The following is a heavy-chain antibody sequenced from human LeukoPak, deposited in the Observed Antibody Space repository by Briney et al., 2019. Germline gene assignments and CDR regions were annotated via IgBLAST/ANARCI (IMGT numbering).Heavy chain of an antibody. Sequence: GASVKVSCKASGYTFTGYYMHWVRQAPGQGLEWMGWINPNSGGTNYAQKFQGRVTMTRDTSISTAYMELSRLRSDDTAVYYCARRKPLVGATVYYYYYMDVWGKGTTVTISS. CDR3: ARRKPLVGATVYYYYYMDV. J-gene: IGHJ6*03. D-gene: IGHD1-26*01. CDR2: INPNSGGT. CDR1: GYTFTGYY. V-gene: IGHV1-2*02.